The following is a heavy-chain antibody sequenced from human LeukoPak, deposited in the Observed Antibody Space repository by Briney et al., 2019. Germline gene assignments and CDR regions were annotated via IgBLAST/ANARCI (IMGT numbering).Heavy chain of an antibody. V-gene: IGHV3-53*01. CDR3: ARDHSSSTFDP. J-gene: IGHJ5*02. D-gene: IGHD6-6*01. CDR1: GFTVSSNY. Sequence: PGGSLRLSCAASGFTVSSNYMSWVRQAPGKGLEWVSVIYSGGSTYYADSVKGRFTISRDNSKNTLYLQMNSLRAEDTAVYYCARDHSSSTFDPRGQGTLVTVSS. CDR2: IYSGGST.